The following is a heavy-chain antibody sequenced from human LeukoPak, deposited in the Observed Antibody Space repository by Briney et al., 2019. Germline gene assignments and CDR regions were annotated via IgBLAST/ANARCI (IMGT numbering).Heavy chain of an antibody. CDR2: ISAYNGNT. Sequence: ASVKVSCKASGYTFTSYGISWVRQAPGQGLEWMGWISAYNGNTNYAQKLQGRVIMTTDTSTSTAYMELRSLRSDDTAVYYCAREAYCSSTSCYYGDYYYYYMDVWGKGTTVTVSS. J-gene: IGHJ6*03. V-gene: IGHV1-18*01. CDR3: AREAYCSSTSCYYGDYYYYYMDV. D-gene: IGHD2-2*01. CDR1: GYTFTSYG.